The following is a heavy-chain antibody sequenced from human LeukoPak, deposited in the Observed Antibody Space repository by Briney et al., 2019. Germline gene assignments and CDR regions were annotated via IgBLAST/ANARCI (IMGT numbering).Heavy chain of an antibody. CDR1: GFTFSNYE. D-gene: IGHD3-22*01. J-gene: IGHJ4*02. CDR3: ARGHHYYDSSAYYY. V-gene: IGHV3-48*03. Sequence: GGSLRLPCAASGFTFSNYEMNWVRQAPGKGLEWISYISSSGKTIHYTDSVKGRFTISRDNAKNSLFLQMHSLRAEDTAVYYCARGHHYYDSSAYYYWGQGTLVTVSS. CDR2: ISSSGKTI.